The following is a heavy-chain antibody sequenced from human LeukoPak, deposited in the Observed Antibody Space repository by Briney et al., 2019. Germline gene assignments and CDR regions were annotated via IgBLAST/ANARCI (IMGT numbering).Heavy chain of an antibody. CDR1: GFTFGDYV. CDR2: IRSKAYGGTT. D-gene: IGHD3-3*01. V-gene: IGHV3-49*04. CDR3: TRGKYYDFWSGYYPDY. Sequence: GGSLRLSCTASGFTFGDYVMSWVRQAPGKGLEWVGFIRSKAYGGTTEYAASVKGRFTISRDDSKCIAYLQMNSLKTEDTAVYYCTRGKYYDFWSGYYPDYWGQGTLVSVSS. J-gene: IGHJ4*02.